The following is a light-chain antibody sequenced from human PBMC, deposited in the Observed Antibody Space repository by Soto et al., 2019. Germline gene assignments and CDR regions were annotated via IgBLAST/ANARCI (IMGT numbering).Light chain of an antibody. CDR2: GVT. J-gene: IGLJ1*01. CDR1: SSDIGFYNY. CDR3: SSYSTSFFYV. V-gene: IGLV2-14*03. Sequence: QSALTQPASVSGSPGQSITISCTGTSSDIGFYNYVSWYQQYPGKAPNLLIYGVTNRPSGVSYRFSGSKSGSTASPTISGLRDEDEADYYCSSYSTSFFYVFGTGTKLTVL.